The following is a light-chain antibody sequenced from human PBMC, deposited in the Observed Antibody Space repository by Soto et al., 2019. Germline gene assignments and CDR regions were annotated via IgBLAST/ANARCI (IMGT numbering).Light chain of an antibody. CDR1: SSDVGSYNL. J-gene: IGLJ1*01. CDR3: CSYAGTSTLRV. Sequence: QSVLTQPASVSGSPGQSITISCTGTSSDVGSYNLVSWYQQHPGKAPKLMIYEVSKRPSGVSNRFSGSKSGNTASLTISGLQAEDEADYYCCSYAGTSTLRVFGTGTKVTDL. CDR2: EVS. V-gene: IGLV2-23*02.